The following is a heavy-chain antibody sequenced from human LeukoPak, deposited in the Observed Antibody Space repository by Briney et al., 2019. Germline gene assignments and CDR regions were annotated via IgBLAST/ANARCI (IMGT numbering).Heavy chain of an antibody. CDR1: GSTFGTYW. V-gene: IGHV5-51*01. CDR3: ATALDGTFFWDY. J-gene: IGHJ4*02. CDR2: IHLRDSDT. Sequence: GESLQISCYLSGSTFGTYWIGWGRQMPGKGLAWIGIIHLRDSDTRDSPSFQGPIFTSADGSISTAYLQWSSLRASDSAIYYCATALDGTFFWDYWTQGTLVTVSS. D-gene: IGHD2/OR15-2a*01.